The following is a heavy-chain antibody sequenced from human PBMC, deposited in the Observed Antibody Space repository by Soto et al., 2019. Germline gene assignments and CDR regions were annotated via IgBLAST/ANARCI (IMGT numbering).Heavy chain of an antibody. Sequence: ASVKVSCKASGYTFTNYDITWVRQAPRQGLEWMGWISASNDNTNYAQKLQDRVTMTTDTSTSTAYMELRSLRSDDTAVYYCARGGSNSSPFDYWGQGTLVTVSS. V-gene: IGHV1-18*01. CDR3: ARGGSNSSPFDY. CDR2: ISASNDNT. J-gene: IGHJ4*02. CDR1: GYTFTNYD. D-gene: IGHD6-6*01.